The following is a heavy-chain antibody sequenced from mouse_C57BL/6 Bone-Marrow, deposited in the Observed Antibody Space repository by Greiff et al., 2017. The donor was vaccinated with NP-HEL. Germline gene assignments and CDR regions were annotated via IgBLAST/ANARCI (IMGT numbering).Heavy chain of an antibody. Sequence: EVQGVESGGGLVQPGGSLKLSCAASGFTFSDYYMYWVRPTPEKRLEWVAYISNGGGSTYYPDTVKGRFTISRDNAKNTLYLQMSRLKSEDTAMYYCARDGGFAYWGQGTLVTVSA. J-gene: IGHJ3*01. V-gene: IGHV5-12*01. CDR3: ARDGGFAY. CDR1: GFTFSDYY. CDR2: ISNGGGST.